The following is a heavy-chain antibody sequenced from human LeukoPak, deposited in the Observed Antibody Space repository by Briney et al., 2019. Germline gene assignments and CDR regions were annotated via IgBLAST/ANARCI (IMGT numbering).Heavy chain of an antibody. CDR3: ARGPSGYHFDY. J-gene: IGHJ4*02. CDR1: GGSISSGSYY. V-gene: IGHV4-61*02. CDR2: IYTRVST. Sequence: SETLSLTCTVSGGSISSGSYYWSWIRQPAGKGLEWIGRIYTRVSTNYNPSLKSRVTISVDTSKNQFSLKLSSVTAADTAVYYCARGPSGYHFDYWGQGTLVTVSS. D-gene: IGHD3-22*01.